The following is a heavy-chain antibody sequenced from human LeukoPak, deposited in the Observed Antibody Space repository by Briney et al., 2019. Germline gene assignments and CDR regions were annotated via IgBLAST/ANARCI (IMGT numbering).Heavy chain of an antibody. D-gene: IGHD2-21*02. V-gene: IGHV1-69*13. Sequence: ASVNVSCKASGGTFSSYAISWVRQAPGQGLEWMGGIIPIFGTANYAQKFQGRVTITADESTSTAYMELSSLRSEDTAVYYCARSCGGDCYSYYYGMDAWGQGTTVTVSS. CDR2: IIPIFGTA. CDR1: GGTFSSYA. J-gene: IGHJ6*02. CDR3: ARSCGGDCYSYYYGMDA.